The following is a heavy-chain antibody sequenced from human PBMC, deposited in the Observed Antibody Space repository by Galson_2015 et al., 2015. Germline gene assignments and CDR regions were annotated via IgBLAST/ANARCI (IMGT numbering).Heavy chain of an antibody. CDR2: IWYDGSNK. V-gene: IGHV3-33*01. J-gene: IGHJ5*02. Sequence: SLRLSCAASGFTFSSYGMHWVRQAPGKGLEWVAVIWYDGSNKYYADSVKGRFTISRDNSKNTLYLQMNSLRAEDTAVYYCARDSAITFGGAAPRFDPWGQGTLVTVSS. D-gene: IGHD3-16*01. CDR1: GFTFSSYG. CDR3: ARDSAITFGGAAPRFDP.